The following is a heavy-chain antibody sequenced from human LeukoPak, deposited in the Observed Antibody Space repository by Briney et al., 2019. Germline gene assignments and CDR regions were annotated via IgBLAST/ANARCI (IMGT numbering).Heavy chain of an antibody. D-gene: IGHD3-16*01. V-gene: IGHV1-18*01. CDR1: GYTFTTYG. CDR3: ARTSHESVLYWSDP. CDR2: ISGYNGNT. Sequence: ASVKVSSEASGYTFTTYGIGWVRQAPGQGREWMGWISGYNGNTNYAQKFQARVTMTTDTSTSTAYMELRSLRSDDTAVYYCARTSHESVLYWSDPWGQGTLVNVSS. J-gene: IGHJ5*02.